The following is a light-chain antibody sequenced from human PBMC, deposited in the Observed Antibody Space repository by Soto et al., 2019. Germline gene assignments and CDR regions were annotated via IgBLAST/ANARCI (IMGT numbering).Light chain of an antibody. Sequence: DIVMTQSPDSLAVSLGERATINCKSSQSVLYTSNNKNYLAWYQQKPGQPPKLLIYWASTRESGFPDRFNGSGSGTDFTLTISSLQAEDVAVYYCQQYYSTLLLTFGGGTKVEIK. J-gene: IGKJ4*01. V-gene: IGKV4-1*01. CDR1: QSVLYTSNNKNY. CDR2: WAS. CDR3: QQYYSTLLLT.